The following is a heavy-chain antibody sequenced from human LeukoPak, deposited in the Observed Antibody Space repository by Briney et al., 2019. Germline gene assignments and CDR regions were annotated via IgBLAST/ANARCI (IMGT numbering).Heavy chain of an antibody. CDR3: AKRDYYDSSGFSPLFQH. D-gene: IGHD3-22*01. Sequence: GGSLRLSCAASGFTFSSYSMNWVRQAPGKGLEFVSAISCDTGSTFYADSVKGRFTVSRDNSQNTLYLQLNSLRAEDTAVYYCAKRDYYDSSGFSPLFQHWGQGTLVTVSS. CDR2: ISCDTGST. V-gene: IGHV3-23*01. J-gene: IGHJ1*01. CDR1: GFTFSSYS.